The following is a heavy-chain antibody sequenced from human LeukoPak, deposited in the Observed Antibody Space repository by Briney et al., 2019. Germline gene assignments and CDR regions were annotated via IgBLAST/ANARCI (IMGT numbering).Heavy chain of an antibody. CDR3: ARAGIAAHDY. Sequence: PSETLSLTCTVSGGSISSYYWSWIRQPPGKGLEWIGYIYYSGSTNYNPSLKSRVTISVDTSKNQFSLKLSSVTAADTAVYYCARAGIAAHDYWGQGTLVTVSS. J-gene: IGHJ4*02. CDR1: GGSISSYY. CDR2: IYYSGST. D-gene: IGHD6-13*01. V-gene: IGHV4-59*01.